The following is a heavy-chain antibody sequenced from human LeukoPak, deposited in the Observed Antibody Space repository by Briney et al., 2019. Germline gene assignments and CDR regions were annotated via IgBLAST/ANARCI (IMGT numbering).Heavy chain of an antibody. CDR2: IKQDGSEK. CDR1: GFSFSTYW. CDR3: ARGYNWFDP. V-gene: IGHV3-7*05. J-gene: IGHJ5*02. Sequence: PGGSLRLSCAAAGFSFSTYWMTWVREAPGKGLEWVANIKQDGSEKYYVDSVKGRFTISRDNAKNSLYLQMNSLRAEDTAVYYCARGYNWFDPWGQGTLLTVSS.